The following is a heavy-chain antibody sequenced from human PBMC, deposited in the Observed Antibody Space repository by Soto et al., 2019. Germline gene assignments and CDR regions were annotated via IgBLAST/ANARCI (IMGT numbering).Heavy chain of an antibody. Sequence: QVQLVQSGAEVKKPGSSVKVSCKASGGTFSSYAISWVRRAPGQRLEWMGEIIPIFGTANYAQKFQGRVTITADESTSTAYMELSSLRSEDTAVYYCARDRGPSSGYYPYWFDPWGQSTLVTVSS. CDR3: ARDRGPSSGYYPYWFDP. V-gene: IGHV1-69*12. D-gene: IGHD3-22*01. CDR2: IIPIFGTA. CDR1: GGTFSSYA. J-gene: IGHJ5*02.